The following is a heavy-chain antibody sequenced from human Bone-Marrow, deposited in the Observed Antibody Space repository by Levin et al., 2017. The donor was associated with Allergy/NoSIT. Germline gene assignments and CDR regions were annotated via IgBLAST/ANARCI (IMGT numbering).Heavy chain of an antibody. Sequence: PGESLKISCKASGYNFTGYYIHWVRQAPGQGLEWMGWINPNSGGTIYVQEFQGRVTMTRDTSISTAYMELNRLGSDDPAIYVCARDHQASLRWVISSHYYGFDGWGLGTTVTVSS. CDR2: INPNSGGT. V-gene: IGHV1-2*02. D-gene: IGHD4-23*01. J-gene: IGHJ6*02. CDR1: GYNFTGYY. CDR3: ARDHQASLRWVISSHYYGFDG.